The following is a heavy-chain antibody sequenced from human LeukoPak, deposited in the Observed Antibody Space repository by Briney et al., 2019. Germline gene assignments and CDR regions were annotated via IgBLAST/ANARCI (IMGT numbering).Heavy chain of an antibody. CDR1: GGTFSSYA. J-gene: IGHJ5*02. Sequence: SVKVSCKASGGTFSSYAISWVRQAPGQGLEWMGGIIPIFGTANYAQKFQGRVTITADESTSTAYMELSSLRSEDTAVYYCARGGDYYDSSGYYWFDPWGQRTLVTVSS. V-gene: IGHV1-69*01. D-gene: IGHD3-22*01. CDR2: IIPIFGTA. CDR3: ARGGDYYDSSGYYWFDP.